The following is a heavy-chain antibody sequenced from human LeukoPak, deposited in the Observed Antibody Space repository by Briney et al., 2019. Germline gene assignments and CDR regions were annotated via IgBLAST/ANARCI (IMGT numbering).Heavy chain of an antibody. CDR3: ARDGGNSDYDY. J-gene: IGHJ4*02. Sequence: SETLSLTCAVSGGSISSSSSICWTWVRQPPGEGLEWIGEIYHNGSTNYNPSLKRRVTMLLDKSKNQFFLKLNSVTAADTAVYYCARDGGNSDYDYWGRGTLVTVSA. D-gene: IGHD4-23*01. CDR2: IYHNGST. V-gene: IGHV4-4*02. CDR1: GGSISSSSSIC.